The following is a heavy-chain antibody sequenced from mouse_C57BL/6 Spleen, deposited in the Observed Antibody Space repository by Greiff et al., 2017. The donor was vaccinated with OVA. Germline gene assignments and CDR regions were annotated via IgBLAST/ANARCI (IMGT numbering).Heavy chain of an antibody. CDR3: ARSDGYFFMDY. V-gene: IGHV5-17*01. CDR1: GFTFSDYG. Sequence: EVHLVESGGGLVKPGGSLKLSCAASGFTFSDYGMHWVRQAPEKGLEWVAYISSGSSTIYYADTVKGRFTISRDNAKNTLFLQMTSLRSEDTAMYYCARSDGYFFMDYWGQGTSVTVSS. CDR2: ISSGSSTI. D-gene: IGHD2-3*01. J-gene: IGHJ4*01.